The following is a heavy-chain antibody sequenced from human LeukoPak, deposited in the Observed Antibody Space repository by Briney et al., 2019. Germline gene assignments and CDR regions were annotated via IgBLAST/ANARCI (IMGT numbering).Heavy chain of an antibody. J-gene: IGHJ5*02. CDR2: INWNGGST. CDR3: ARDLPYDFWSGYYSIYNWFDP. D-gene: IGHD3-3*01. V-gene: IGHV3-20*04. CDR1: GFSFDDYG. Sequence: AGGSLRLSCAASGFSFDDYGMSWVHQAPGKGLEWVSGINWNGGSTGYADSVKGRFTISRDNAKNSLYLQMNSLRAEDTAVYYCARDLPYDFWSGYYSIYNWFDPWGQGTLVTVSS.